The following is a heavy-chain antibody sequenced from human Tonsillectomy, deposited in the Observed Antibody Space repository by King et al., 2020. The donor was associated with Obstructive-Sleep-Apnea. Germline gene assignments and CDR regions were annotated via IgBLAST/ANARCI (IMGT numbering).Heavy chain of an antibody. D-gene: IGHD3-10*01. V-gene: IGHV3-30*04. CDR3: ARDPRWELFAWYFDL. CDR2: ISYDGSNK. J-gene: IGHJ2*01. Sequence: VQLVESGGGVVQPGRSLRLSCAASGFTFSSHAIHWVRQAPGKGLEWVAVISYDGSNKYYADSVKGRFTISRDNSKNTLYLQMNSLRPEDTAMYSCARDPRWELFAWYFDLWGRGTLVTVSS. CDR1: GFTFSSHA.